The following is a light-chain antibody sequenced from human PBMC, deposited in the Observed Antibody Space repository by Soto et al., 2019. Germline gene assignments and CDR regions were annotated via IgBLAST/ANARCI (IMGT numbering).Light chain of an antibody. CDR1: QNLGTLY. V-gene: IGKV3-20*01. Sequence: LVLTQSPGTLSLSPGERGTLSCRASQNLGTLYLAWFQQKSGQAPRXIIYSAARRGTGIPERFTGSGAGTEFTLPINRVEAEDFVVDYCQQYGSSTVTFGGGTKVDIK. CDR2: SAA. J-gene: IGKJ4*01. CDR3: QQYGSSTVT.